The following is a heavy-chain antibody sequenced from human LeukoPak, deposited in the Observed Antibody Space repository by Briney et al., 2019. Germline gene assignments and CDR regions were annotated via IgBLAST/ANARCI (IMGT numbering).Heavy chain of an antibody. CDR3: ARDGVGYCDSSGYYHFQH. V-gene: IGHV1-2*02. D-gene: IGHD3-22*01. CDR2: INPNSGGT. J-gene: IGHJ1*01. CDR1: GYTFTSFG. Sequence: ASVKVSCKASGYTFTSFGISWVRQAPGQGLEWMGWINPNSGGTNYAQKFQGRVTMTRDTSISTAYMELSRLRSDDTAVYYCARDGVGYCDSSGYYHFQHWGQGTLVTVSS.